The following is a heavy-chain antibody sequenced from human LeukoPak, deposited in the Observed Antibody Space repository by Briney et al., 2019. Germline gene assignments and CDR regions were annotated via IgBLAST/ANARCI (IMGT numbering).Heavy chain of an antibody. CDR2: IYHSGST. D-gene: IGHD6-6*01. V-gene: IGHV4-38-2*02. Sequence: SPCLSLARTLAASSVSSSYYWAWIRQPPGKGLEWIGSIYHSGSTYYNTSHKSRVTISVDTPKNQFSLKRSSVSAADRDVYYCARGGAARPFNYWGQGTLDTVSS. CDR1: ASSVSSSYY. CDR3: ARGGAARPFNY. J-gene: IGHJ4*02.